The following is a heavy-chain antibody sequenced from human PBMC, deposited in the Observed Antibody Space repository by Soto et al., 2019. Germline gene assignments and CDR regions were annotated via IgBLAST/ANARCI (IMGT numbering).Heavy chain of an antibody. CDR3: ARDSSGYRDWYFDL. CDR1: GGSISSSNW. J-gene: IGHJ2*01. D-gene: IGHD3-22*01. CDR2: IYHSGST. V-gene: IGHV4-4*02. Sequence: QVQLQESGPGLVKPSGTLSLTCAVSGGSISSSNWWSWVRQPPGKGLEWIGEIYHSGSTNYNPSLQSRVSISVDKSKNQFSLNLSSVTAADTAVYYCARDSSGYRDWYFDLWGRGTLVTVSS.